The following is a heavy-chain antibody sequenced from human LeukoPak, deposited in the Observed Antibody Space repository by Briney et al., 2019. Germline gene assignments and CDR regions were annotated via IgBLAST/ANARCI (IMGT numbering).Heavy chain of an antibody. J-gene: IGHJ5*02. CDR1: GGSISSSNW. CDR2: IYHSGST. CDR3: ARDRWFGELWDGNWFDP. D-gene: IGHD3-10*01. Sequence: SGTLSLTCAVPGGSISSSNWWSWVRQPPGKGLEWIGEIYHSGSTNYNPSLKSRVTISVDKSKNQFSLKLSSVTAADTAVCYCARDRWFGELWDGNWFDPWGQGTLVTVSS. V-gene: IGHV4-4*02.